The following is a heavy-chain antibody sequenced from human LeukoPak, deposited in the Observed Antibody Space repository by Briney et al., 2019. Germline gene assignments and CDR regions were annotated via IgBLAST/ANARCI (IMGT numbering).Heavy chain of an antibody. Sequence: VASVKVSCKASGGTFSSYAISWVRQAPGQGLEWMGRIIPILGIANYAQKFQGRVTITADKSTSTAYMELSSLRSEDTAVYYCARDTIVATTREYYFDYWGQGTLVTVSS. CDR3: ARDTIVATTREYYFDY. D-gene: IGHD5-12*01. V-gene: IGHV1-69*04. CDR2: IIPILGIA. J-gene: IGHJ4*02. CDR1: GGTFSSYA.